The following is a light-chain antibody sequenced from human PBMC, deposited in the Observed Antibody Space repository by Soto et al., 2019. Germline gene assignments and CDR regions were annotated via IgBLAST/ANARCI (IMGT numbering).Light chain of an antibody. Sequence: QSALTQPPSASGSPGQSVTISCTGTRSDVGGYDYVSWYQQHPGKAPKLMIFEVNKRPSGVPDRFSGSKSGNTASRSVSGLQDEDEADYYCSSYAGTNVVLFGGGTKVTVL. CDR3: SSYAGTNVVL. V-gene: IGLV2-8*01. CDR1: RSDVGGYDY. CDR2: EVN. J-gene: IGLJ2*01.